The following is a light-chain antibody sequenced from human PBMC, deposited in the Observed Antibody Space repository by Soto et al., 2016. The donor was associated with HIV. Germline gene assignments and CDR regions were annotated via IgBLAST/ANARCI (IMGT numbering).Light chain of an antibody. Sequence: SYELTQSPSVSVSPGQTARIICSGDALTKQYIYWYQQKPGQAPVLVIYKDNERPSGIPERFSGSSSGTTVTLTVSGVQAEDEADYYCQSADSSGPYVIFGGGTKLTVV. CDR1: ALTKQY. CDR3: QSADSSGPYVI. V-gene: IGLV3-25*03. J-gene: IGLJ2*01. CDR2: KDN.